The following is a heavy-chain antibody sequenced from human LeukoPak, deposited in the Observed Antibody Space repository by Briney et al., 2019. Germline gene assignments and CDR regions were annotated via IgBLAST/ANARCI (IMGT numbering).Heavy chain of an antibody. J-gene: IGHJ4*02. CDR3: AKLYNGSYYS. V-gene: IGHV3-23*01. Sequence: GGSLRLSCAASGFTFSSYAMNWVRQAPGKGLEWVSHISSSGGSTYYAGSVKGRFTISRDNSQNMLYLQLNSLRAEDTAVYYCAKLYNGSYYSWGQGTLVTVSS. CDR1: GFTFSSYA. CDR2: ISSSGGST. D-gene: IGHD1-26*01.